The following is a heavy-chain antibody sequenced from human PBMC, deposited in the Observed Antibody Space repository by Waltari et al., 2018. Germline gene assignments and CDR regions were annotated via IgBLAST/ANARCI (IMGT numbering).Heavy chain of an antibody. CDR2: TSSKSTYI. CDR1: GFSFSDYN. Sequence: QLVESGGGLVKPGSSLRLSCAASGFSFSDYNMHWLRRAPGKGLEWVSSTSSKSTYIYYADSVRDRFSISRDNAENSLFLQMNNLRGEDTAVYYCARDTIFYGSGSYDPWGQGTRVTVSS. V-gene: IGHV3-21*01. CDR3: ARDTIFYGSGSYDP. D-gene: IGHD3-10*01. J-gene: IGHJ5*02.